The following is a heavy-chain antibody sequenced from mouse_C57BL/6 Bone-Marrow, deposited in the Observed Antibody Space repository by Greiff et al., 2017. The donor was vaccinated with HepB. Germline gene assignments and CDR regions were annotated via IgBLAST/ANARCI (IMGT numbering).Heavy chain of an antibody. CDR3: ERANCGSSPQYYFDY. Sequence: EVQLVESGGGLVQPKGSLKLSCAASGFTFNTYSMHWVRQAPGKGLEWVARIRSKSSNYATDYADSVKDRFTISRDDSQSMLYLQMNNLKTEDTAMYYCERANCGSSPQYYFDYWGQGTTLTVSS. V-gene: IGHV10-3*01. CDR1: GFTFNTYS. CDR2: IRSKSSNYAT. J-gene: IGHJ2*01. D-gene: IGHD1-1*01.